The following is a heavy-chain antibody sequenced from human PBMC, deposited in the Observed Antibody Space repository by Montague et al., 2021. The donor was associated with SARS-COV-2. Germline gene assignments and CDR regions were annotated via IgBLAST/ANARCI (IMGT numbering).Heavy chain of an antibody. V-gene: IGHV4-59*01. Sequence: SETLSLTCTVSGGSISSYHWSWIRQPPGKGLEWIGYIYYSGSTNYNPSLKSRVTISVDTSKNQYSLKLSSVTTADTAVYYCARVLPRWLQFDPYFDYWGQGTLVTVSS. J-gene: IGHJ4*02. D-gene: IGHD5-24*01. CDR1: GGSISSYH. CDR3: ARVLPRWLQFDPYFDY. CDR2: IYYSGST.